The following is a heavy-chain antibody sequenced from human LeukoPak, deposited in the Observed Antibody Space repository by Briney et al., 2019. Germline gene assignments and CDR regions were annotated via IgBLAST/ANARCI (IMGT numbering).Heavy chain of an antibody. CDR1: GYTFTNYG. J-gene: IGHJ5*02. D-gene: IGHD2-15*01. CDR3: ARDLGYCSGDRCLRNWFDP. Sequence: VASVKVSCKASGYTFTNYGISWVRQAPGQGLELMGRISGYNGHTNYARNLQGRVTMTTDTSTSTAYMELRSLRSDDTAVYYCARDLGYCSGDRCLRNWFDPWGQGTLVTVSS. V-gene: IGHV1-18*01. CDR2: ISGYNGHT.